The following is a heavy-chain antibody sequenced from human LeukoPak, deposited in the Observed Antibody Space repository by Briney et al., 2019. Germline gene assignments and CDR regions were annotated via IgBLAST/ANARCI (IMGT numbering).Heavy chain of an antibody. CDR1: GFTFSSYG. Sequence: GRSLRLSCAASGFTFSSYGMHWVRQAPGKGLEWVAVISYDGSNKYYADSVEGRFTISRDNSKNTLHLQMNSLRAEDTAVYYCAKAEYSSGWYQDYWGQGTLVTVSS. CDR2: ISYDGSNK. V-gene: IGHV3-30*18. CDR3: AKAEYSSGWYQDY. J-gene: IGHJ4*02. D-gene: IGHD6-19*01.